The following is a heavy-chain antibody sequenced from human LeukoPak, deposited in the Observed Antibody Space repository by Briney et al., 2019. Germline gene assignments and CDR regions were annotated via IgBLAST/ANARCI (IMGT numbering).Heavy chain of an antibody. CDR1: GGTFSTYV. CDR2: IMPILGQP. V-gene: IGHV1-69*04. Sequence: ASVKVSCKASGGTFSTYVFSWVRHAPGQGLEWMGSIMPILGQPDYVQKFQGRVSITADKSTSTLYMELISLRSDDTALYYCARGVATNHDAFNIWGQGTLVTVSS. CDR3: ARGVATNHDAFNI. J-gene: IGHJ3*02. D-gene: IGHD2-15*01.